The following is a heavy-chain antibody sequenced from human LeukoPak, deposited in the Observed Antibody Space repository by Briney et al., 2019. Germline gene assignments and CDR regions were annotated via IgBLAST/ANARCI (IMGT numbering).Heavy chain of an antibody. CDR1: GYTFTGYY. Sequence: GASVNVSCKASGYTFTGYYMHWVRQAPGQGLEWMGWINPNTGVTNYAQKFQGRVTLTRDTSIITAYMELTRLRSDDTAMYYCARDRTTVTTGYYGMDVWGQGTTLTASS. D-gene: IGHD4-17*01. J-gene: IGHJ6*02. CDR2: INPNTGVT. V-gene: IGHV1-2*02. CDR3: ARDRTTVTTGYYGMDV.